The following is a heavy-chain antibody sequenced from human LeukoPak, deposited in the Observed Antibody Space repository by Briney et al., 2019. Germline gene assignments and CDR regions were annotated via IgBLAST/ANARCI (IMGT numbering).Heavy chain of an antibody. V-gene: IGHV3-33*01. CDR3: ARGIYGSGSFEIDY. Sequence: GGSLRLSCAASGFTFSRYGMHWVRQAPGKGLEWVADIWYDGSNKYYADSVKGRFTISRDNSKNTLYLQMNSLRAEDTAVYYCARGIYGSGSFEIDYWGQGTLVTVSS. CDR1: GFTFSRYG. D-gene: IGHD3-10*01. CDR2: IWYDGSNK. J-gene: IGHJ4*02.